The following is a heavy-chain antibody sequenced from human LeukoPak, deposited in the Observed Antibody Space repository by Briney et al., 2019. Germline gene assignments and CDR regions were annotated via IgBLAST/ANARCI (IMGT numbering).Heavy chain of an antibody. V-gene: IGHV3-21*01. CDR2: ISSSSSYI. CDR3: ARDQIVGATFVPADY. D-gene: IGHD1-26*01. Sequence: GGSLRLSCAASGFTFSSYWMHWVRQAPGKGLEWVSSISSSSSYIYYADSVKGRFTISRDNAKNSLYLQMNSLRAEDTAVYYCARDQIVGATFVPADYWGQGTLVTVSS. CDR1: GFTFSSYW. J-gene: IGHJ4*02.